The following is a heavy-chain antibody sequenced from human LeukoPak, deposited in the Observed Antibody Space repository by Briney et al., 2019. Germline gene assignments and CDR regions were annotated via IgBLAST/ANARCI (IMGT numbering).Heavy chain of an antibody. CDR1: GFTFDDYG. V-gene: IGHV3-20*04. D-gene: IGHD3-22*01. J-gene: IGHJ4*02. CDR3: AKELKPMIVVADLFDY. CDR2: INWNGGST. Sequence: GGSLRLSCAASGFTFDDYGMSWVRQAPGKGLEWVSGINWNGGSTGYADSVKGRFTISRDNSKNTLYLQMNSLRPEDTAVYYCAKELKPMIVVADLFDYWGQGTLVTVSS.